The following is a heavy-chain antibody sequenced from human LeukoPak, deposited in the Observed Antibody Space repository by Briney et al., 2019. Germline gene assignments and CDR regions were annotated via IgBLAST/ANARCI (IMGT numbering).Heavy chain of an antibody. CDR1: GFIVSNNY. Sequence: GGSLRLSCAASGFIVSNNYMNWVRQAPGKGLEWVSIIYSGGGTYYADSVKGRFTISRDNSKNTLYLQMNSLRADDPAVYYCARGCYYERSGYCPFDYWGPGTLVTVSS. CDR3: ARGCYYERSGYCPFDY. D-gene: IGHD3-22*01. J-gene: IGHJ4*02. CDR2: IYSGGGT. V-gene: IGHV3-53*01.